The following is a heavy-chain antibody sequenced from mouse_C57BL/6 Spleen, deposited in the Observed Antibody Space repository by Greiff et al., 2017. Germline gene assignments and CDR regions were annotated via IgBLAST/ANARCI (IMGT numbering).Heavy chain of an antibody. V-gene: IGHV1-62-2*01. CDR2: FYPGSGSI. Sequence: VQGVESGAELVKPGASVKLSCKASGYTFTEYTIHWVKQRSGQGLEWIGWFYPGSGSIKYNEKFKDKATLTADKSSSTVYMELSRLTSEDSAVYFCARHEYYYGSSYEWYFDVWGTGTTVTVSS. CDR1: GYTFTEYT. J-gene: IGHJ1*03. CDR3: ARHEYYYGSSYEWYFDV. D-gene: IGHD1-1*01.